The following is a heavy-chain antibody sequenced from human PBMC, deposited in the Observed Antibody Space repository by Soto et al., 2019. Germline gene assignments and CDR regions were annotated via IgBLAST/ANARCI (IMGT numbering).Heavy chain of an antibody. CDR1: GFTFSSYA. D-gene: IGHD3-10*01. Sequence: DVQLLESGGGLAQPWGSLRLSCAASGFTFSSYAMHWVRQAPGKGLEWVSTINGGGSSTYYADSVKGRFTISRGNSKNTLYLQMNSLSAEDTAVYYCAKVSASGSGTYTKRNFYYHYYGMDVWAQGTTVTVSS. CDR2: INGGGSST. J-gene: IGHJ6*02. CDR3: AKVSASGSGTYTKRNFYYHYYGMDV. V-gene: IGHV3-23*01.